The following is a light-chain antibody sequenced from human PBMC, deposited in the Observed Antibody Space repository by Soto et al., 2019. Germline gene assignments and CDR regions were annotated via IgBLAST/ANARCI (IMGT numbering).Light chain of an antibody. CDR2: GPY. J-gene: IGKJ2*01. V-gene: IGKV3-20*01. CDR1: QSVSSNY. CDR3: QQYCNSPLYA. Sequence: EIVWTKSPGTLSLSPGERATLSCRASQSVSSNYLAWYQQKPGQAPRLLIYGPYYRATVIPDRFSASGSGAPFTLTISSLESEDFAVYYCQQYCNSPLYAFVHGTKLEIK.